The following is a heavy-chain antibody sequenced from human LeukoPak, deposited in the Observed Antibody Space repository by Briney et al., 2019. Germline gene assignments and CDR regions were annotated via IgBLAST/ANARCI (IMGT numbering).Heavy chain of an antibody. CDR3: AKDRCSGGFCYFDY. Sequence: PGGSLRLSCAASGFTFSSYAMSWVRQAPGKGLEWVSSISGSGGRTYYADSVKGRFTISRDNPNNTLYLQMNSLRAEDTAVYYCAKDRCSGGFCYFDYWGQGTPVTVSS. CDR2: ISGSGGRT. CDR1: GFTFSSYA. J-gene: IGHJ4*02. D-gene: IGHD2-15*01. V-gene: IGHV3-23*01.